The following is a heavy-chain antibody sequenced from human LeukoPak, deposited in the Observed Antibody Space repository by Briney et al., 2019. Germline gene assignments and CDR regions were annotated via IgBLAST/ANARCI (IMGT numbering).Heavy chain of an antibody. V-gene: IGHV3-15*01. CDR1: GFTFSNAW. D-gene: IGHD3-10*01. Sequence: GGSLSLSCAASGFTFSNAWMSWVRQAPGKGLEWVGLIKSKNHGGTIDYAEPVKGRFTISRDDSKNTLYLQMNSLKTEDTAVYYCTGFGEGYWGQGTPVTVSS. J-gene: IGHJ4*02. CDR3: TGFGEGY. CDR2: IKSKNHGGTI.